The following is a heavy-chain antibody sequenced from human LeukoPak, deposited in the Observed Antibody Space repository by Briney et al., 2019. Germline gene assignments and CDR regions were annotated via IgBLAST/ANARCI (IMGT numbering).Heavy chain of an antibody. CDR1: GYTFTSYG. CDR2: ISVYNSNT. D-gene: IGHD1-7*01. J-gene: IGHJ4*02. V-gene: IGHV1-18*01. CDR3: ARVGLPTWYYYFDY. Sequence: ASVKVSCKASGYTFTSYGISWVRQAPGQGLEWMGWISVYNSNTNYAQKLQDRVTMTTDTSTSTAYMELRSLRSDDTAVYYCARVGLPTWYYYFDYWGQGTQVTVSS.